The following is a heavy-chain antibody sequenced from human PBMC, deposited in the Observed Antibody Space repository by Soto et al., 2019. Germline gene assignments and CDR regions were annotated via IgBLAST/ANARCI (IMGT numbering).Heavy chain of an antibody. CDR3: ASWLLREHAYDV. V-gene: IGHV3-53*01. CDR2: VYDVDGT. J-gene: IGHJ3*01. Sequence: PGGSLRLSCAASGLTVRGKKYIAWVRQAPGKGLEWVSGVYDVDGTYYADSVKGRFTISRDTSKTIVYLEMSNLRPDDTAVYYCASWLLREHAYDVWGLGTTVTVSS. D-gene: IGHD1-26*01. CDR1: GLTVRGKKY.